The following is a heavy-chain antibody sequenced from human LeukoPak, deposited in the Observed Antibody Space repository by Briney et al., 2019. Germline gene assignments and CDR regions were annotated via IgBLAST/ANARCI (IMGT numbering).Heavy chain of an antibody. CDR1: GYSISSGYY. Sequence: SETLSLTCTVSGYSISSGYYWGWIRQPPGKGLEWIGSIYHSGSTYYNPSLKSRVTISVDTSKNQFSLKLSSVTAADTAVYYCARDGHYYGSGSFDYWGQGTLVTVSS. CDR2: IYHSGST. J-gene: IGHJ4*02. V-gene: IGHV4-38-2*02. CDR3: ARDGHYYGSGSFDY. D-gene: IGHD3-10*01.